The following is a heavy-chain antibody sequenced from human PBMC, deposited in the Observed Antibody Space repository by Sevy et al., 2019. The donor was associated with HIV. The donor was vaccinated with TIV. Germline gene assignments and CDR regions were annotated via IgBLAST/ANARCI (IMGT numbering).Heavy chain of an antibody. V-gene: IGHV3-7*01. Sequence: GGSLRLSCTASGFTFSDHWMSWVRQAPGKGLEWVANIKKYGSDKHYVDSVKGRFTISRDNAKNSLYLQMNSLGAGDTAVYYCARGVTTVTPFDYWGQGTLVTVSS. J-gene: IGHJ4*02. D-gene: IGHD4-17*01. CDR2: IKKYGSDK. CDR3: ARGVTTVTPFDY. CDR1: GFTFSDHW.